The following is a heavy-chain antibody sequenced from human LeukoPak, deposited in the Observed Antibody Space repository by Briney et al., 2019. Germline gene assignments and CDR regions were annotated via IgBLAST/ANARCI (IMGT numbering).Heavy chain of an antibody. CDR2: IPYDGSNE. J-gene: IGHJ6*02. D-gene: IGHD5-12*01. CDR3: AKAYGGYESHYYYYGMDV. V-gene: IGHV3-30*18. CDR1: GFTFSYYG. Sequence: GRSLRLSCAASGFTFSYYGMHWVRQAPGKGLEWVVVIPYDGSNEYYADSVKGRFTISRDNSKNTLYLQMNSLRAEDTAVYYCAKAYGGYESHYYYYGMDVWGQGTTVTVSS.